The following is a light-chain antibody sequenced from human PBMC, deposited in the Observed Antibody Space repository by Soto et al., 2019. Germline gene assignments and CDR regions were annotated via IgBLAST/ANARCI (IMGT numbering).Light chain of an antibody. V-gene: IGKV3-11*01. J-gene: IGKJ5*01. CDR2: GVS. CDR3: QQRSNWPRIT. Sequence: EIVLTQSPGTLSLSPGERATLSCRASQSVSSIYFAWYQQKRGQAPRLLIYGVSNRATGIPARFSGSGSGTDFTLTISSLEPEDFAVYYCQQRSNWPRITFGQGTRLEIK. CDR1: QSVSSIY.